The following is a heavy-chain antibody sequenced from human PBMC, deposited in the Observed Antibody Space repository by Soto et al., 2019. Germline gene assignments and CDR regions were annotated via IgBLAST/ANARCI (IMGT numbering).Heavy chain of an antibody. Sequence: DVQLVESGGDLVKPGGSLRLSCAASGFTFDSYDMNWVHQAPGKGLEWVSSISSSSSYRYYGDSVKGRFTISRDNAKNSLYLQMNSLRAEDTAVYYCTRDIVATTVPGFWGQGTLVTVSS. V-gene: IGHV3-21*01. CDR1: GFTFDSYD. CDR2: ISSSSSYR. J-gene: IGHJ4*02. CDR3: TRDIVATTVPGF. D-gene: IGHD5-12*01.